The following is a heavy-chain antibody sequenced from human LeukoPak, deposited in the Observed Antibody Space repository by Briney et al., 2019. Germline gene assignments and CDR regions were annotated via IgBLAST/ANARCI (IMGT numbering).Heavy chain of an antibody. Sequence: KTSETLSLTCTVSGVSISSSSYYWGWIRQPPGKGLEWIGSIYYSGSTYYNPSLKRRVTISVDTSKNQFSLKLSSVTAADTAVYYCARNWAGTTFDYWGQGTLVTVSS. CDR1: GVSISSSSYY. CDR2: IYYSGST. D-gene: IGHD6-19*01. J-gene: IGHJ4*02. V-gene: IGHV4-39*01. CDR3: ARNWAGTTFDY.